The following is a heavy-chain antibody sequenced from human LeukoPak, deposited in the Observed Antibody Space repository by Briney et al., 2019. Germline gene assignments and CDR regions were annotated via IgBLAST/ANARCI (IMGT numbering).Heavy chain of an antibody. CDR3: ARGAAIVVVPAAKDNWFDP. CDR2: ISPSGGST. D-gene: IGHD2-2*01. Sequence: PRASVKVSCKAFGYTFTSNYMHWVRQAPGQGPEWMGVISPSGGSTTYAQKFQGRVTMTRDTPISTAYMELTGLRSDDTAVYYCARGAAIVVVPAAKDNWFDPWGQGTLVTVSS. CDR1: GYTFTSNY. V-gene: IGHV1-46*01. J-gene: IGHJ5*02.